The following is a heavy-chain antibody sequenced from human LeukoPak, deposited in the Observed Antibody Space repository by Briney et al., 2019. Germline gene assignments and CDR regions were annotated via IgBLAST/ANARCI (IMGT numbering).Heavy chain of an antibody. D-gene: IGHD3-9*01. Sequence: PGGSLRLSCAASGFTFSSYSMNWVRQAPGKGLEWVSAISGSGGSTYYADSVKGRFTISRDNSKNTLYLQMNSLRAEDTAVYYCAKGVYDMRYMDVWGKGTTVTISS. CDR1: GFTFSSYS. CDR3: AKGVYDMRYMDV. CDR2: ISGSGGST. V-gene: IGHV3-23*01. J-gene: IGHJ6*03.